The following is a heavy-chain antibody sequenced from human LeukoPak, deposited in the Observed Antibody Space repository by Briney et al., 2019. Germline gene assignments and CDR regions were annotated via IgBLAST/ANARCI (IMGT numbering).Heavy chain of an antibody. CDR2: IYYSGST. V-gene: IGHV4-30-4*01. CDR3: ARTPSGNDYGGIIFQH. CDR1: GGSISSGDYY. J-gene: IGHJ1*01. D-gene: IGHD4-23*01. Sequence: PSETLSLTCTVSGGSISSGDYYWSWIRQPPGKGLEWIGYIYYSGSTYYNPSLKSRVTISVDTSKNQFSLKLSSVTAADTAVYYCARTPSGNDYGGIIFQHWGQGTLVTVSS.